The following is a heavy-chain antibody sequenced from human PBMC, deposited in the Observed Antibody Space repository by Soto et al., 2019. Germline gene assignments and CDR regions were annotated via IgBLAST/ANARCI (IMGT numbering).Heavy chain of an antibody. CDR3: ARVRSHYYGSGSKDFDY. J-gene: IGHJ4*02. CDR1: GFTFSSYW. D-gene: IGHD3-10*01. CDR2: INSDGSST. V-gene: IGHV3-74*01. Sequence: EVQLVESGGGLVQPGGSLRLSCAASGFTFSSYWMHWVRQAPGKGLVWVSRINSDGSSTSYVDSVKGRFTISRDNAKNTLYLQMNSLRAEDTAVYYCARVRSHYYGSGSKDFDYWGQGTLVTVSS.